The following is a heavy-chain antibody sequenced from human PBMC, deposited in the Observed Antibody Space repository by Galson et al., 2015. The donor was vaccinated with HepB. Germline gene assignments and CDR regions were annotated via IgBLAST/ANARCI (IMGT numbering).Heavy chain of an antibody. CDR1: GDSVSSNSAT. CDR2: TSYRSEYYV. Sequence: CAISGDSVSSNSATWTWFRQSPSRGLEWLGRTSYRSEYYVDYAVSVKSRITINSDTAKNQFSLQLNSVTPEDTALYYCARGSKVGSTHFDYWGQGTLVTVSS. J-gene: IGHJ4*02. D-gene: IGHD1-26*01. V-gene: IGHV6-1*01. CDR3: ARGSKVGSTHFDY.